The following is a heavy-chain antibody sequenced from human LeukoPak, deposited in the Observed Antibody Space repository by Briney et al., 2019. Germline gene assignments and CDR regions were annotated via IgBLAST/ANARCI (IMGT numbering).Heavy chain of an antibody. J-gene: IGHJ4*02. V-gene: IGHV3-33*01. CDR2: IWYDGSNK. CDR1: GFSFSNHG. Sequence: GGSLRLSCAASGFSFSNHGMHWVRQAPGKGLEWVAVIWYDGSNKYYADSVKGRFTISRDNSKNTVYLQMNRLRAEDTAVYYCAREAMGTIPYFDYWGQGTLVTVSS. CDR3: AREAMGTIPYFDY. D-gene: IGHD5-24*01.